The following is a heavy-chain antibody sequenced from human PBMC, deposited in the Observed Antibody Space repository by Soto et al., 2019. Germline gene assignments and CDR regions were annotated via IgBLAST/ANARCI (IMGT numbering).Heavy chain of an antibody. Sequence: EVQLLDSGGGSVQPGGSLRLSCAASGFPFINYAMHWVRQAPGKGLEWVSAISGSGGRTYYGDSVKGRFTISRDNSKDTLYLHMNRLTAEGTAVYFCAKEGVRDSSISLYFFDQWGQGTLVTVSS. D-gene: IGHD3-10*01. CDR3: AKEGVRDSSISLYFFDQ. CDR1: GFPFINYA. CDR2: ISGSGGRT. V-gene: IGHV3-23*01. J-gene: IGHJ4*02.